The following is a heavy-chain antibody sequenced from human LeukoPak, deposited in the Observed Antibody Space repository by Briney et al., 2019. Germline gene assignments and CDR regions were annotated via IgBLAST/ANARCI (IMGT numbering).Heavy chain of an antibody. CDR3: ARDVWDLAFDI. V-gene: IGHV1-69*05. CDR2: IIPIFGTA. Sequence: ASVKVSCKASGGTFSSYAISWVRQAPGQGLQWMGRIIPIFGTANYAQKFQGRVTITTDESTSTAYMELSSLRSEDTAVYYCARDVWDLAFDIWGQGTMVTVSS. J-gene: IGHJ3*02. D-gene: IGHD1-26*01. CDR1: GGTFSSYA.